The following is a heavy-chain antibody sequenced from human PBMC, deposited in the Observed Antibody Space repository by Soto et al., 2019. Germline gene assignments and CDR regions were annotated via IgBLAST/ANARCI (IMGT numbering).Heavy chain of an antibody. J-gene: IGHJ3*02. CDR3: TRRPPSSGHPGLYAFDI. V-gene: IGHV1-58*01. CDR2: IVVGSGNT. D-gene: IGHD3-22*01. Sequence: SVKVSCKASGFTFTSSAVQWVRQARGQRLEWIGWIVVGSGNTNYAQKFQERVTITRDMSTSTAYMELSSLTSEDTAVYYCTRRPPSSGHPGLYAFDIWGQGTMVTVSS. CDR1: GFTFTSSA.